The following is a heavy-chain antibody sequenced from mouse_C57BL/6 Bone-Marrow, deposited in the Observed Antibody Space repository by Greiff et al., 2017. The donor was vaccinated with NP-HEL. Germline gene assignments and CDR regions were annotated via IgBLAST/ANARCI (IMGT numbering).Heavy chain of an antibody. CDR1: GFSLTSYG. CDR3: AKNSDGNCLYAMDY. CDR2: IWRGGST. V-gene: IGHV2-5*01. J-gene: IGHJ4*01. Sequence: VKLVESGPGLVQPSQSLSITCTVSGFSLTSYGVHWVRQSPGKGLEWLGVIWRGGSTDYNAAFMSRLSITKDNSKSQVFFKMNSLQADDTAIYYCAKNSDGNCLYAMDYWGQGTSVTVSS. D-gene: IGHD2-1*01.